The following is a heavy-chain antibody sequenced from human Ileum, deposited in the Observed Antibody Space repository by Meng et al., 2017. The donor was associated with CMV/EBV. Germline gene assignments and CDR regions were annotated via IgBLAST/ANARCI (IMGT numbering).Heavy chain of an antibody. CDR1: GFMFRKYV. D-gene: IGHD2-15*01. V-gene: IGHV3-23*03. CDR2: IHTGGNST. J-gene: IGHJ4*01. CDR3: ARYYCESGSCFIDH. Sequence: GESLKISCAASGFMFRKYVMSWARQAPGKGLEWVSVIHTGGNSTYYADSVKGRFTMSRDISKNTLYLQMNSLRAEDTAVYYCARYYCESGSCFIDHWGHGTLVTVSS.